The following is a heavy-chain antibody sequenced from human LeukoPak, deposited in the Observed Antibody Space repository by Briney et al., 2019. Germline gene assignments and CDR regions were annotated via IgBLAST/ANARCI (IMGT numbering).Heavy chain of an antibody. V-gene: IGHV3-21*04. J-gene: IGHJ3*02. CDR3: ARRVGSDAFDI. D-gene: IGHD1-14*01. CDR2: ISSSSYI. CDR1: GFTFSSYS. Sequence: NPGGSLRLSCAASGFTFSSYSMNWVRPAPGKGLEWVSSISSSSYIYYADSVKGRFTISRDNAKNSLYLQMNSLRAEDTAVYYCARRVGSDAFDIWGQGTMVTVSS.